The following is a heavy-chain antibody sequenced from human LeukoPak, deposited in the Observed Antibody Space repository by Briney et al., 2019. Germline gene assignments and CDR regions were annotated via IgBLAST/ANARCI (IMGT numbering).Heavy chain of an antibody. V-gene: IGHV1-2*02. CDR3: ARGGSNYVPYWGFDY. CDR1: GYTFTGYY. J-gene: IGHJ4*02. CDR2: INPNSGGT. D-gene: IGHD4-11*01. Sequence: ASLKVSCKASGYTFTGYYMHWVRHAPGQGLEWMGWINPNSGGTNYAQKFQGRVTMTRDTSISTAYMELSRLRSDDTAVYYCARGGSNYVPYWGFDYWGQGTLVTVSS.